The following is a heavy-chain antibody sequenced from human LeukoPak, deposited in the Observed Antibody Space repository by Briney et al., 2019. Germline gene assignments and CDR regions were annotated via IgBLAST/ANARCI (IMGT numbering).Heavy chain of an antibody. CDR2: ISSSSSYI. V-gene: IGHV3-21*01. J-gene: IGHJ4*02. D-gene: IGHD4-23*01. CDR3: GRESGNSVDY. Sequence: GGSLSLSCAASGFTFSSYTMNWVRQAPGKGLEWVSSISSSSSYIYYADSLKGRFTISRDNARNSLYLQMNSLRVEDTAVYYCGRESGNSVDYWGQGTLVTVSS. CDR1: GFTFSSYT.